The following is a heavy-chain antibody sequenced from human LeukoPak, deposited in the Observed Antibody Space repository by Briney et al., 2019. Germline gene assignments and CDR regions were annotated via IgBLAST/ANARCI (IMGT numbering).Heavy chain of an antibody. CDR3: ARSFDYDSPIDY. CDR1: GYTFTGYY. J-gene: IGHJ4*02. D-gene: IGHD5-12*01. Sequence: GASVKVSCKASGYTFTGYYMHWVRQAPGQGLEWMGWINPNRGGTNYAQKFKGRVTMTRDTSISTAYMELSRLRSDDTAVYYCARSFDYDSPIDYWGQGTLVTVSS. V-gene: IGHV1-2*02. CDR2: INPNRGGT.